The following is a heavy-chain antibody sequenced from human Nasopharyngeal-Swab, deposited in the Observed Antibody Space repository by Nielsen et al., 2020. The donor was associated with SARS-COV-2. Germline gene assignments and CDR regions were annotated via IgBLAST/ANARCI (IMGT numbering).Heavy chain of an antibody. CDR1: GASISSGGYY. V-gene: IGHV4-31*03. D-gene: IGHD1-26*01. J-gene: IGHJ6*02. Sequence: SETLSLTCTVSGASISSGGYYWAWIRQYPGKGLGWIGYIYYSVNTYYNPSLESRITISLDTSKNQFSLKLSSMTAADTAVYYCARGAEELASPSEYFRHAMDVWGRGTTVTVSS. CDR2: IYYSVNT. CDR3: ARGAEELASPSEYFRHAMDV.